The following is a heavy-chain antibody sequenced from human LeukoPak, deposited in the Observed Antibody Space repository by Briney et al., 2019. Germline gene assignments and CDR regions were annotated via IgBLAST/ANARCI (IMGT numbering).Heavy chain of an antibody. CDR1: GYTFTNYY. J-gene: IGHJ3*02. D-gene: IGHD2-8*01. Sequence: ASVKVSCKASGYTFTNYYMHWVRQAPGQGLEWMGIINPSGGSTSYAQKFQGRVTMTRDTSMSTVYMELSSLRSEDTAVYYCARGTGVYGDAFDIWGQGTMVTVSS. CDR3: ARGTGVYGDAFDI. CDR2: INPSGGST. V-gene: IGHV1-46*01.